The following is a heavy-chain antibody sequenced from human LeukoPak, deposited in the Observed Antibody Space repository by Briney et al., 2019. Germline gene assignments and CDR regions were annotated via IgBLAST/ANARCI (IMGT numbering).Heavy chain of an antibody. Sequence: PGGSLRLSCAASGFTFSNYGMHWVRQAPGKGLEWVALISFDGSQKYYADSVKGRFTISRDNSKSTVYLQMNSLRVEDAAVYYCARVYSSGYLETKSFDYWGQGTLVTVSS. CDR1: GFTFSNYG. D-gene: IGHD3-22*01. V-gene: IGHV3-30*02. CDR2: ISFDGSQK. J-gene: IGHJ4*02. CDR3: ARVYSSGYLETKSFDY.